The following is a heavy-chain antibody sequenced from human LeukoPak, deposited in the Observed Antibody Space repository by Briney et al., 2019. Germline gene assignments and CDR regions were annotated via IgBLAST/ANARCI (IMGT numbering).Heavy chain of an antibody. J-gene: IGHJ4*02. Sequence: ASVKVSCKASGYTFTSYGISWVRQATGQGLEWMGWINPNSGNTGYAQKFQGRVTITRNTSISTAYMELSSLRSEDTAVYYCARGQAADDYWGQGTLVTVSS. V-gene: IGHV1-8*03. CDR1: GYTFTSYG. CDR3: ARGQAADDY. CDR2: INPNSGNT. D-gene: IGHD6-13*01.